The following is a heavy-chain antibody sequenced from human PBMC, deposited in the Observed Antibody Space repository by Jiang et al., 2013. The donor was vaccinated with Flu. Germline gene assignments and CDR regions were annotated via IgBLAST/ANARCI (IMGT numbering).Heavy chain of an antibody. CDR2: TYYRSKWYN. V-gene: IGHV6-1*01. J-gene: IGHJ6*02. D-gene: IGHD2-21*01. CDR3: ARDFSRYSGYYYYYGMDV. Sequence: SQTLSLTCAISGDSVSSNSAAWNWIRQSPSRGLEWLGRTYYRSKWYNDYAVSVKSRITINPDTSKNQFSLQLNSVTPEDTAVYYCARDFSRYSGYYYYYGMDVWGQGTTVTVSS. CDR1: GDSVSSNSAA.